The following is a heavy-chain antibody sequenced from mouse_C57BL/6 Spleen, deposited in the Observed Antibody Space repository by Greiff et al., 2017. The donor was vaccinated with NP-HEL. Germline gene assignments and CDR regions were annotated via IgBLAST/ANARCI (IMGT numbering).Heavy chain of an antibody. J-gene: IGHJ4*01. CDR2: FSGGGGNT. V-gene: IGHV5-9*01. D-gene: IGHD2-4*01. Sequence: SLEWVATFSGGGGNTYYPDSVKGRFTISRDNAKNTLYLQMSSLRSEDTALYYCARYDYDEGVYAMDYWGQGTSVTVSS. CDR3: ARYDYDEGVYAMDY.